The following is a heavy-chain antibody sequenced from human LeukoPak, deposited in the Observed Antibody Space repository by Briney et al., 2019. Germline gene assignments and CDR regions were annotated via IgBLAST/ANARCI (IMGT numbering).Heavy chain of an antibody. CDR2: INSDGINT. Sequence: SGGSLRLSCAASGFTFSNYWMHWVRQAPGKGLVWVSRINSDGINTSYADSVKGRFTISRDNAKNSLYLQMNSLRAEDTAAYYCAGFYSSGWYVGQNWFDPWGQGTLVTVSS. J-gene: IGHJ5*02. V-gene: IGHV3-74*01. CDR1: GFTFSNYW. CDR3: AGFYSSGWYVGQNWFDP. D-gene: IGHD6-19*01.